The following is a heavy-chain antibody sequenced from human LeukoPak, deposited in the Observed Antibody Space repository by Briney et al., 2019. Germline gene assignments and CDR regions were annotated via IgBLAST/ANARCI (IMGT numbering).Heavy chain of an antibody. Sequence: SQTLSLTCAISGDSVSSSASWNWIRQSPSRGLEWLGRTYYRSKWSSDYATSVKSRITINAGTSKNQFSLQLSSVIPEDTAVYYCARDADSSNEWGPFDPWGQGTLVTVSS. J-gene: IGHJ5*02. D-gene: IGHD1-1*01. CDR3: ARDADSSNEWGPFDP. V-gene: IGHV6-1*01. CDR1: GDSVSSSAS. CDR2: TYYRSKWSS.